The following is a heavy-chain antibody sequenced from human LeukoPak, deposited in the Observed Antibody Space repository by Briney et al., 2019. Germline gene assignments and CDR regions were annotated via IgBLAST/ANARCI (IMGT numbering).Heavy chain of an antibody. CDR1: GFIFNKAW. J-gene: IGHJ4*02. CDR3: TPVMVEDRGF. V-gene: IGHV3-15*01. CDR2: IKSKNDGETT. Sequence: GGSLRLSCAASGFIFNKAWMNSVRQAPGKGPEWVGRIKSKNDGETTDYGSPVKGRFTISRDDSKNTLFLQMNSLITDDTAIYYCTPVMVEDRGFWGQGTLVTVSS. D-gene: IGHD2/OR15-2a*01.